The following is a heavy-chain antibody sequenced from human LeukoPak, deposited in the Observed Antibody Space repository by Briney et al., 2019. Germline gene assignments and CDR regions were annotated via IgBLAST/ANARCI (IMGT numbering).Heavy chain of an antibody. V-gene: IGHV3-30*18. Sequence: GGSLRLSCAASGFAFSAFGIHWVRQAPGKGLEWVALISNAGSNKFYADSVKGRFIISRDNSKNTVYLQMNSLRVDDTAVYYCAKDRLWGSSRWGALDFWGQGTLVTVSS. CDR2: ISNAGSNK. CDR3: AKDRLWGSSRWGALDF. D-gene: IGHD6-13*01. CDR1: GFAFSAFG. J-gene: IGHJ4*02.